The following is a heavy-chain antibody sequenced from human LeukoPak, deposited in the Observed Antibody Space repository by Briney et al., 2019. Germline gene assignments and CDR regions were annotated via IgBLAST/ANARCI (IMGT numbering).Heavy chain of an antibody. V-gene: IGHV3-53*01. CDR1: GFTVSSNS. CDR3: ARRAGAYSHPYDY. D-gene: IGHD4/OR15-4a*01. CDR2: IYSGII. J-gene: IGHJ4*02. Sequence: GGSLRLSCTVSGFTVSSNSMSWVRQAPGKGLEWVSFIYSGIIPYSDSVKGRFTISRDNSKNTLYLQMNSLRAEDTAVYYCARRAGAYSHPYDYWGQGTLVTVSS.